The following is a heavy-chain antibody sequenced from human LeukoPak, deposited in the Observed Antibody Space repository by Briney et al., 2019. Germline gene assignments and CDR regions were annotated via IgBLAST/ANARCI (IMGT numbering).Heavy chain of an antibody. CDR1: GGTFSSYA. CDR3: ARGKTGTTGRLDY. Sequence: SVKVSCKASGGTFSSYAISWVRQAPGQGLEWMGRIIPILGIANYAQKFQGRVTITADKSTSTAYMELSSLRSEDTAVYYCARGKTGTTGRLDYWGQGTLVTVSS. J-gene: IGHJ4*02. V-gene: IGHV1-69*04. D-gene: IGHD1-1*01. CDR2: IIPILGIA.